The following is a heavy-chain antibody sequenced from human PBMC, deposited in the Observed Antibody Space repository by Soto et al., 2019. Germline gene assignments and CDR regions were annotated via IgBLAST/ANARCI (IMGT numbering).Heavy chain of an antibody. CDR2: INPNSGGT. V-gene: IGHV1-2*04. CDR1: GYTFTGYY. CDR3: ARALDCSGGSCYSIYFDY. D-gene: IGHD2-15*01. Sequence: QVQLVQSGAEVKKPGASVKVSCKASGYTFTGYYMHWVRQAPGQGLGWMGWINPNSGGTNYAQKFQGWVTMTRDTSISTAYMELSRLRSDDTAVYYCARALDCSGGSCYSIYFDYWGQGTLVTVSS. J-gene: IGHJ4*02.